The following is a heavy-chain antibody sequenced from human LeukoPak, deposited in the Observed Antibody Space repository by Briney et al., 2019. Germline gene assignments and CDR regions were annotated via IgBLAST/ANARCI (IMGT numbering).Heavy chain of an antibody. V-gene: IGHV1-18*01. CDR2: ISAYNGNT. CDR1: GYTFTSYG. J-gene: IGHJ4*02. CDR3: ARDRTLYSSGWYSPFDY. D-gene: IGHD6-19*01. Sequence: VASVKVSCKASGYTFTSYGISWVRQAPGQGLEWMGWISAYNGNTNYAQKLQGRVTMTTDTSTSTAYMELRSLRSDDTAVYYCARDRTLYSSGWYSPFDYWGQGTLVTVSS.